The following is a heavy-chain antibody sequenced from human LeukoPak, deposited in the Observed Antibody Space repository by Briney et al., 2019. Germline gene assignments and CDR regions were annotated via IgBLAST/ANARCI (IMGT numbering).Heavy chain of an antibody. CDR3: ARVFDI. CDR2: ISPSSHYI. V-gene: IGHV3-21*01. CDR1: GFTFSNYS. Sequence: PGGSLRLSCAGSGFTFSNYSINWVRQAPGKGLEWVSSISPSSHYIYYADSVRGRFTISRDNARNSLYLQMNSLRAEDTAVYYCARVFDIWGQGTMVTVSS. J-gene: IGHJ3*02.